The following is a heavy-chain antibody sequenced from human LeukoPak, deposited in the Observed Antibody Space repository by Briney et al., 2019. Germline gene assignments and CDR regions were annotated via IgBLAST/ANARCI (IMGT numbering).Heavy chain of an antibody. J-gene: IGHJ6*03. CDR1: GFTFSSYG. CDR2: IRYDGSNK. D-gene: IGHD5/OR15-5a*01. Sequence: PGGSLRLSCAASGFTFSSYGMHWVRQAPGKGLEWVAFIRYDGSNKYYADSVKGRFTISRDNSKNTLYLQMNSLRAEDTAVYYCARARGRRSTWDDYYYYYYMDVWGKGTTVTVSS. CDR3: ARARGRRSTWDDYYYYYYMDV. V-gene: IGHV3-30*02.